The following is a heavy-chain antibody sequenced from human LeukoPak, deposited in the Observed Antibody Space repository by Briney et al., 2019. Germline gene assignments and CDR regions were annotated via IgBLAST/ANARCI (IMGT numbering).Heavy chain of an antibody. CDR1: GYTFSSYY. CDR3: ARGLATYMDV. J-gene: IGHJ6*03. Sequence: ASVKVSCKASGYTFSSYYMHWARQAPGQGLEWMAIISPSGGSTDYGQKFQGRVTLTRDMSTSTVYMELSSLRSEDTAVYYCARGLATYMDVWGKGTTVTISS. CDR2: ISPSGGST. V-gene: IGHV1-46*01. D-gene: IGHD3-3*02.